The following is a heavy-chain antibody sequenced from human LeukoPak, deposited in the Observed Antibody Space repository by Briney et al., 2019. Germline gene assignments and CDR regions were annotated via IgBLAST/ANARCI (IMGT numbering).Heavy chain of an antibody. V-gene: IGHV3-53*01. Sequence: GGSLRLSCAASGFTVSSNYMTWVRQAPGKGLEWVSVIYSGGSTYYADSMKGRFTISRDNSRNTLYLQMNSLRAEDTAVYYCARVTAMVTRFFDCWGQGTLVTVSS. CDR2: IYSGGST. J-gene: IGHJ4*02. D-gene: IGHD5-18*01. CDR3: ARVTAMVTRFFDC. CDR1: GFTVSSNY.